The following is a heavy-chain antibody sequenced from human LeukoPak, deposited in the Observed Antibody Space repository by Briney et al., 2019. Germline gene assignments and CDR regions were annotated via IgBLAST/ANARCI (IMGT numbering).Heavy chain of an antibody. D-gene: IGHD2-21*02. CDR1: GGSISSSSYY. Sequence: KPSETLSLTCTVSGGSISSSSYYWGWIRQPPGKGLEWIGSIYYSGSTYYNPSLKSRVTISVDTSKNQFSLKLSSVTAADTAVYYCAREDIVVVTALDYWGQGTLVTVSS. CDR3: AREDIVVVTALDY. V-gene: IGHV4-39*07. J-gene: IGHJ4*02. CDR2: IYYSGST.